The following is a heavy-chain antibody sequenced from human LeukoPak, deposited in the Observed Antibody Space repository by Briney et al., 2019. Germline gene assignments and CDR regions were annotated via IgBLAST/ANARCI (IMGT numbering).Heavy chain of an antibody. Sequence: SQTLSLTCAVSSGSISSVGYSCSWLRQPPGRGLEWIGYINHSGSTYYNPSLKSRVTISVDRSKSQFSLKMSSVTAADTAVYYCARGSIADDYWGQGTLVTVSS. CDR2: INHSGST. CDR3: ARGSIADDY. V-gene: IGHV4-30-2*01. D-gene: IGHD6-6*01. J-gene: IGHJ4*02. CDR1: SGSISSVGYS.